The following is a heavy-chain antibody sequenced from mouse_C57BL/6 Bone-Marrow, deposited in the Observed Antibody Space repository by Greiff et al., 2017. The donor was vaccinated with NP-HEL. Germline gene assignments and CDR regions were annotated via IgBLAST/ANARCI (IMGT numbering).Heavy chain of an antibody. CDR2: IYPGSGST. Sequence: VQLQQSGAELVKPGASVKMSCKASGYTFTSYWITWVKQRPGQGLEWIGDIYPGSGSTNYNEKFKSKATLTVDTSSSTAYMPLSSLTSEDSAVYYCAKTTVGDWYFDVWGTGTTVTVSS. J-gene: IGHJ1*03. D-gene: IGHD1-1*01. CDR3: AKTTVGDWYFDV. CDR1: GYTFTSYW. V-gene: IGHV1-55*01.